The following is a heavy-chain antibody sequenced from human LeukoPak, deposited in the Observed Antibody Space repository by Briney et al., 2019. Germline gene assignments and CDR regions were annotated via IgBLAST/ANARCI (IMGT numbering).Heavy chain of an antibody. J-gene: IGHJ3*02. CDR3: AKEFTPESSGFDAFDI. V-gene: IGHV3-48*03. Sequence: GGSLRLSCAASGFTFSIYEMDWVRRAPGKGLEWISYISGGGGTRYYADSVRGRFTISRDDTKNSLYLQMNNLRADDTAVYYCAKEFTPESSGFDAFDIWGQGTTVTISS. D-gene: IGHD3-22*01. CDR1: GFTFSIYE. CDR2: ISGGGGTR.